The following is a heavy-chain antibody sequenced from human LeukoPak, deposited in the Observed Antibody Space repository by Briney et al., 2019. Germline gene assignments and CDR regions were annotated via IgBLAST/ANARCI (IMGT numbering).Heavy chain of an antibody. CDR1: GFTFSSFG. CDR3: ARPPED. J-gene: IGHJ4*02. V-gene: IGHV3-33*01. Sequence: PGRSLKPSCAASGFTFSSFGMHWVRQAPGKGLEWVAVIWYDGSKKNYADSVRGRITISSDNSKNTLYLQMYSLRAEDTGVYYCARPPEDWGQGTLVTVSS. CDR2: IWYDGSKK.